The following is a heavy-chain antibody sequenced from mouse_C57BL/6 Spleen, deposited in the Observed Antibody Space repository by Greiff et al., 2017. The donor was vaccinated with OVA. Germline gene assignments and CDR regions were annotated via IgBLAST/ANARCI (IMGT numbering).Heavy chain of an antibody. CDR1: GFTFSNYW. J-gene: IGHJ1*03. D-gene: IGHD4-1*01. Sequence: EVQVVESGGGLVQPGGSMKLSCVASGFTFSNYWMNWVRQSPEKGLEWVAQIRLKSDNYATHYAESVKGRFTISRDDSKSSVYLQMNNLRAEDTGIYYCTGGTGTGYFDVWGTGTTVTVSS. CDR3: TGGTGTGYFDV. CDR2: IRLKSDNYAT. V-gene: IGHV6-3*01.